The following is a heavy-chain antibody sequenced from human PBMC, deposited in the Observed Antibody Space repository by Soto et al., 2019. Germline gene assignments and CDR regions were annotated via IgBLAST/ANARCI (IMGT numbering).Heavy chain of an antibody. Sequence: QVQLQESGPGLVKPSQTLSLTCTVSGGSISSGGYYWSWIRQHPGKGLEWIGYIYYSGSTYYNPSRKSRLTISVDTSKKQFSLKLSSVTAADTAVYYCARVLWFGESRRGMDVWGQGTTVTVSS. CDR2: IYYSGST. CDR3: ARVLWFGESRRGMDV. D-gene: IGHD3-10*01. CDR1: GGSISSGGYY. V-gene: IGHV4-31*03. J-gene: IGHJ6*02.